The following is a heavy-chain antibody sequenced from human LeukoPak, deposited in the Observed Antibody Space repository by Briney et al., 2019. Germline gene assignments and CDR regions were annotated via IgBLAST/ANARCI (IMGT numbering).Heavy chain of an antibody. D-gene: IGHD6-13*01. Sequence: ASETLSLTCTVSGGSMSFYYWSWIRQSPGKGLECIGYIYYSGSTYYNPSLKSRVTISVDTSKNQFSLNLDSVTAAGTAVYYCARRAGIGQAYFDYWGQGTLVTVSS. CDR2: IYYSGST. CDR1: GGSMSFYY. V-gene: IGHV4-59*08. J-gene: IGHJ4*02. CDR3: ARRAGIGQAYFDY.